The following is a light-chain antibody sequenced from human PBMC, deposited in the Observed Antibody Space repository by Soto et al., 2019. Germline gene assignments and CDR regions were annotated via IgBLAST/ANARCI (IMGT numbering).Light chain of an antibody. CDR3: SSFSYSSTPKYV. CDR2: DVD. V-gene: IGLV2-14*01. CDR1: SSDVGGYNY. J-gene: IGLJ1*01. Sequence: QSALTQPASVSGSPGQSITISCTGTSSDVGGYNYVSWYQQHPGKAPKLIIYDVDNRPSGISSRFSGSKSGNTASLTISGLQAEDEADYYCSSFSYSSTPKYVFGTGTKVTVL.